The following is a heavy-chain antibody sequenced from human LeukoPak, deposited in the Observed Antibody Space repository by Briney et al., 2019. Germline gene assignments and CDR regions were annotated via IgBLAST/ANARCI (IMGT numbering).Heavy chain of an antibody. Sequence: GGSLRLSCAASGFTFSNYAMHWVRQAPGKGLEWVAVILYDGTNKYYAESVKGRFTISRDNAKNSLYLQMNSLRAEDTAVYYCARVGYDGTGYYSLGNYWGQGTLVSVSS. J-gene: IGHJ4*02. D-gene: IGHD3-22*01. CDR2: ILYDGTNK. CDR1: GFTFSNYA. V-gene: IGHV3-30*04. CDR3: ARVGYDGTGYYSLGNY.